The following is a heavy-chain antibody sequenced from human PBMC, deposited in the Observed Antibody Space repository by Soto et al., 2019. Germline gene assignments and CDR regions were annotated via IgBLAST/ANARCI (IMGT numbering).Heavy chain of an antibody. CDR2: TSGSGGTT. CDR3: AKGMVRGGMDV. J-gene: IGHJ6*02. V-gene: IGHV3-23*01. Sequence: EVQLLESGGGLVQPGGSLRVSCAASGLTFSNYAMSWVRQAPGKGLEWVSSTSGSGGTTYYADSVRGRFTISRDNSKNTLYLQMNSLRDEDTAVYYCAKGMVRGGMDVWGQGTTVAVSS. D-gene: IGHD3-10*01. CDR1: GLTFSNYA.